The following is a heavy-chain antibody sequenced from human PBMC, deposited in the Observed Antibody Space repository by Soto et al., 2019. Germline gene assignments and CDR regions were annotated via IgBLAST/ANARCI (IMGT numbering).Heavy chain of an antibody. V-gene: IGHV3-33*01. J-gene: IGHJ2*01. CDR1: GFTFSNYG. CDR2: IWNDGHDS. D-gene: IGHD1-26*01. Sequence: QEQLVESGGGVVQPGGSLRLSCAASGFTFSNYGMFWARQAPGKGLQWVTFIWNDGHDSFYEDSVRGRFTNSRDNLKNTLYLQMDSLRGDDTGVYYCVRTYGGSYPHWYFDLWGRGTPVAVSP. CDR3: VRTYGGSYPHWYFDL.